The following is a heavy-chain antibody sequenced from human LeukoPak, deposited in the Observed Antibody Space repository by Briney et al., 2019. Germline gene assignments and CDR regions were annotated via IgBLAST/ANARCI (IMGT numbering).Heavy chain of an antibody. CDR3: ARVPRELAPPYYFDY. D-gene: IGHD1-26*01. Sequence: GSLRLSCAASGFTFSSYAMSWIRQPPGKGLEWTGEINHSGSTNYNPSLKSRITISVDTSKIQFSLKLSSVTAADTAVYYCARVPRELAPPYYFDYWGQGTLVTVSS. CDR2: INHSGST. V-gene: IGHV4-34*01. CDR1: GFTFSSYA. J-gene: IGHJ4*02.